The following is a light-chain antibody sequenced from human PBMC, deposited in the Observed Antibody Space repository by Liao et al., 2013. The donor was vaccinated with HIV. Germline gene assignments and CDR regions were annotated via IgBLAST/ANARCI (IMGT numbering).Light chain of an antibody. V-gene: IGLV3-1*01. CDR1: KLGHKY. J-gene: IGLJ3*02. CDR3: QVWDSSGDHPV. CDR2: QDS. Sequence: SYDLTQPPSVSVSPGQTASIPCSGDKLGHKYACWYQQKPGQSPVLVIYQDSKRPSGIPERFSGSNSGETATLTISRVEAGDEADYYCQVWDSSGDHPVFGGGTKLTVL.